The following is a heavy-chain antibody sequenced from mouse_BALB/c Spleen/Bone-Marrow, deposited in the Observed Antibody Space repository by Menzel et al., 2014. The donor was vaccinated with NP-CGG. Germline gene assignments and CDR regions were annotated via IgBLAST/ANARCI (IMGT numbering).Heavy chain of an antibody. CDR2: ISPYTGGT. V-gene: IGHV1S29*02. CDR3: ARGRRYDGPYFDY. D-gene: IGHD2-14*01. CDR1: GYTFTDFN. J-gene: IGHJ2*01. Sequence: EVQLQQSGPELVKPGASVKISCKASGYTFTDFNMHWVKQSHGKSLEWIGFISPYTGGTGYNQKFKSKATLTVDSSSSTAYMELRSLTSEDSAVYYCARGRRYDGPYFDYWGQGTTLTVSS.